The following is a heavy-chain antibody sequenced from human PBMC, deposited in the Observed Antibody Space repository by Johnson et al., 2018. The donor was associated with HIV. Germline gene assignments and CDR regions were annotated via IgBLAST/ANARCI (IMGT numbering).Heavy chain of an antibody. D-gene: IGHD5-24*01. Sequence: QVQLVESGGGLVKPGGSLRLSCAASGLTFSDYYMSWIRQAPGKGLEWVSYISSSGSTIYYADSVKGRFTISRDNAKNSLYLQMNSLRAEDTAVYYCARGGDGYNSRFREPFGAFDIWGQGTMVTVS. CDR3: ARGGDGYNSRFREPFGAFDI. CDR1: GLTFSDYY. V-gene: IGHV3-11*04. CDR2: ISSSGSTI. J-gene: IGHJ3*02.